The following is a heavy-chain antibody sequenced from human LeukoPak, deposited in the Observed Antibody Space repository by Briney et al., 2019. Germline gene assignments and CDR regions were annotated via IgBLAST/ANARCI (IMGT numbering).Heavy chain of an antibody. V-gene: IGHV1-18*01. D-gene: IGHD2-2*01. CDR1: GYTFTSYG. J-gene: IGHJ4*02. CDR3: ASSRLVVGNFDY. CDR2: ITAYNGNT. Sequence: ASVKVSCKASGYTFTSYGISWVRQAPGQGLEWMGWITAYNGNTKYAQKLQGRVTMTTDTSTSTAYMELRSLRSDDTAVYYCASSRLVVGNFDYWGQGTLVTVSS.